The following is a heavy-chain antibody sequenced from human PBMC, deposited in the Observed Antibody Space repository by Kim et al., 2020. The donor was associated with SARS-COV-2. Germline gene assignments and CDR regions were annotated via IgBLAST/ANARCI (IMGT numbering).Heavy chain of an antibody. D-gene: IGHD3-10*01. CDR3: ARELSFDP. Sequence: FGTANYAQKCQDRVTITADESTSTAYMELSSLGSEDTAVYYCARELSFDPWGQGTLVTVSS. CDR2: FGTA. V-gene: IGHV1-69*01. J-gene: IGHJ5*02.